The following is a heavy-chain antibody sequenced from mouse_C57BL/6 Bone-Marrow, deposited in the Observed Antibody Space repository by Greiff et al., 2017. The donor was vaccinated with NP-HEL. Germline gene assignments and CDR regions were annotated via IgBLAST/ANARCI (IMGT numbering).Heavy chain of an antibody. Sequence: VQLQQSGAELVRPGSSVKMSCKTSGYTFPSSGINWVKQRRGQGLEWIGYVYIGNGYTEYNEKFKGKATLTSDTSSSTAYMQLSSLTSDDSAIYFCARRGLYYYGSSYLFAYWGQGTLVTVSA. V-gene: IGHV1-58*01. CDR2: VYIGNGYT. J-gene: IGHJ3*01. D-gene: IGHD1-1*01. CDR1: GYTFPSSG. CDR3: ARRGLYYYGSSYLFAY.